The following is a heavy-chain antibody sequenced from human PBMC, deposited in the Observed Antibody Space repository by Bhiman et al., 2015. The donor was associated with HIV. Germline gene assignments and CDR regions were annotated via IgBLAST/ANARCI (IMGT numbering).Heavy chain of an antibody. CDR3: ARDRTFTYNWFDP. V-gene: IGHV3-11*04. CDR1: GFTFSDYY. J-gene: IGHJ5*02. CDR2: ISSNGSTT. Sequence: QVQLVESGGGLVKPGGSLRLSCAASGFTFSDYYMSWIRQAPGKGLEWIAYISSNGSTTYYSDSVKGRFTISRDNAKNSLYLQMNSLRAEDTAVYYCARDRTFTYNWFDPWGQGTLVTVSS.